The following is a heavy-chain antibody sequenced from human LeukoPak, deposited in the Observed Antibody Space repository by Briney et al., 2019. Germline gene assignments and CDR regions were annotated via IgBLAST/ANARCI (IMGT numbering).Heavy chain of an antibody. CDR2: ISSSSSTI. J-gene: IGHJ4*02. V-gene: IGHV3-48*01. CDR1: GFTFSSYS. Sequence: PGGSLRLSCAASGFTFSSYSMNRVRQAPGKGLEWVSYISSSSSTIYYADSVKGRFTISRDNAKNSLYLQMNSLRAEDTAVYYCARTSGWYKFDYWGQGTLVTVSS. D-gene: IGHD6-19*01. CDR3: ARTSGWYKFDY.